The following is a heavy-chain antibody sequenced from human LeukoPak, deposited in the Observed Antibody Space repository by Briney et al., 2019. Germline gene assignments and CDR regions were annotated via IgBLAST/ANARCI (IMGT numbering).Heavy chain of an antibody. D-gene: IGHD5-18*01. CDR3: ARDGYSSGYYFYYMDV. CDR1: GGSFSGYY. CDR2: INHSGST. J-gene: IGHJ6*03. Sequence: SETLSLTCAVYGGSFSGYYWSWIRQPPGKGLEWIGEINHSGSTNYNPSLKSRVTISVDTSKNQFSLNLRSVTAADTAVYYCARDGYSSGYYFYYMDVWGKGTTVTVSS. V-gene: IGHV4-34*01.